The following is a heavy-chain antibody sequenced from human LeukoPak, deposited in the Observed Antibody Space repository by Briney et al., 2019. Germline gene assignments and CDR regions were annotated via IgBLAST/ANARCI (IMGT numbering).Heavy chain of an antibody. CDR2: IDHSGST. V-gene: IGHV4-34*01. Sequence: SETLSLTCAVYGGSFSGYYWSWIRQPPGKGLEWIGEIDHSGSTNYNPSLKSRVTISVDTSKNQFSLKLSSVTAADTAVYYCARGSPGNLFGYWGQGTLVTVSS. CDR3: ARGSPGNLFGY. J-gene: IGHJ4*02. CDR1: GGSFSGYY.